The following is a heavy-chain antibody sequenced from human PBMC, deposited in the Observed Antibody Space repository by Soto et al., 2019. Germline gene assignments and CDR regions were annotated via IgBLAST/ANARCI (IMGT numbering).Heavy chain of an antibody. Sequence: QAVGSLRLSCAVTGFTLRGNGMSWVRQAPGKGLEWVSSITIAGTYYADSAKGRFTFSTDYSRNTIFLQMNRLRAEDSAIYYCAGDGGNSYLGQGALVTVSS. CDR1: GFTLRGNG. CDR2: ITIAGT. J-gene: IGHJ4*02. CDR3: AGDGGNSY. V-gene: IGHV3-53*01. D-gene: IGHD2-15*01.